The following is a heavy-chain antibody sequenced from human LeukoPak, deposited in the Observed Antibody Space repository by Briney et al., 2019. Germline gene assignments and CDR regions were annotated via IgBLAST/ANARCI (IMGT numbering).Heavy chain of an antibody. CDR3: AGCSVGSSWRYNDFDP. CDR1: GGSLSSSSYY. J-gene: IGHJ5*02. Sequence: SETLSLTRSVSGGSLSSSSYYSGGSRQPPRKGLEWIGNIYYGGSTYYNPPLKSRVTISVDTSQNQFSLKRSAVTAADTAVYFRAGCSVGSSWRYNDFDPWGQGTLVTVSS. CDR2: IYYGGST. D-gene: IGHD6-13*01. V-gene: IGHV4-39*01.